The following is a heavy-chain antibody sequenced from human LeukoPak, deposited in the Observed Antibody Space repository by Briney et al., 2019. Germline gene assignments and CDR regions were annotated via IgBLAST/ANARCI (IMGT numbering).Heavy chain of an antibody. CDR3: ARDYSGWYVFDY. V-gene: IGHV3-30*03. J-gene: IGHJ4*02. CDR2: ISWDSKIQ. Sequence: GGSLRLSCAASGFTFISYGIHWVRQAPGKGLEWVAFISWDSKIQYYAESVKGRFTLSRDSSKSTVYLQMNSLRIEDTALYYCARDYSGWYVFDYWGQGTLVAVSP. CDR1: GFTFISYG. D-gene: IGHD6-19*01.